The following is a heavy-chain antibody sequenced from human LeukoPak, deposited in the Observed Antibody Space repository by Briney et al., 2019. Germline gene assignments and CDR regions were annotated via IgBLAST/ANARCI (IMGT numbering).Heavy chain of an antibody. CDR1: GGSFSGYY. V-gene: IGHV4-34*01. CDR3: ARVGVGATFDY. Sequence: SETLSLTCAVYGGSFSGYYWSWIRQPPGKGLEWIGEINHSGSTNYNPSLKSRVTISVDTSKNQFSLKLSSVSAADTAVYYCARVGVGATFDYWGQGTLVTVSS. J-gene: IGHJ4*02. D-gene: IGHD1-26*01. CDR2: INHSGST.